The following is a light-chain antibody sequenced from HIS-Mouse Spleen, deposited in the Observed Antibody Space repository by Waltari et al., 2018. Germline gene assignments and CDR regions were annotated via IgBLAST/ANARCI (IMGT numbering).Light chain of an antibody. J-gene: IGLJ3*02. CDR3: CSYAGSSTWV. CDR2: EGS. Sequence: QSALTQPASVSGSPGQSITISCTGTSSDVGSYNLVSRDQQHPGKAPKPLIYEGSKRPSGVSNRFSGSKSGNTASLTISGLQAEDEADYYCCSYAGSSTWVFGGGTKLTVL. CDR1: SSDVGSYNL. V-gene: IGLV2-23*01.